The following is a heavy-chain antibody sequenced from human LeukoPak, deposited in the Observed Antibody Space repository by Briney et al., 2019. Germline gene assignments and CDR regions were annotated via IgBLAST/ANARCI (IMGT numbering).Heavy chain of an antibody. CDR1: GFTVSSNY. D-gene: IGHD2-8*01. Sequence: GGSLRLSCAASGFTVSSNYMSWVRQAPGKGLVRVSSMSTDGSSTTYAESVRGRFTISRDNAKNTLYLQMNSLRAEDTAVYYCARGAHVLMVYAPFDYWGQGTLVTVSS. J-gene: IGHJ4*02. CDR3: ARGAHVLMVYAPFDY. V-gene: IGHV3-74*03. CDR2: MSTDGSST.